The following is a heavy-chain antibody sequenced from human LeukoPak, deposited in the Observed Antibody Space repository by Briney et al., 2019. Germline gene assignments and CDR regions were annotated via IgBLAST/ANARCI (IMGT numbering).Heavy chain of an antibody. CDR3: AGEWDYYDSSGYYYGAFDI. J-gene: IGHJ3*02. V-gene: IGHV1-46*01. Sequence: GASVKVSCKASGYTFTSYYMHWVRQAPGQGLEWMGIINPSGGSTSYAQKFKGRVTMTRDTSTSTVYMELSSLRSEDTAVYYCAGEWDYYDSSGYYYGAFDIWGQGTMVTVSS. CDR2: INPSGGST. CDR1: GYTFTSYY. D-gene: IGHD3-22*01.